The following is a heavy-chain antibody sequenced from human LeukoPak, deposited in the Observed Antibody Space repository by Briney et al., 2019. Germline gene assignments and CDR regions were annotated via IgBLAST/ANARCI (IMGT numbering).Heavy chain of an antibody. CDR3: ASVPGVYFDFSIGFGSGWFDP. CDR1: GYPINIDYS. V-gene: IGHV4-38-2*01. Sequence: SETLSLTCFVSGYPINIDYSWGWIRQSPGKGLEWIGVISPKGITYYNPSLRGRVSISPDTSKNQFSLRLSSMTATDTAMYYCASVPGVYFDFSIGFGSGWFDPWGQGILVTVSS. CDR2: ISPKGIT. D-gene: IGHD3-3*01. J-gene: IGHJ5*02.